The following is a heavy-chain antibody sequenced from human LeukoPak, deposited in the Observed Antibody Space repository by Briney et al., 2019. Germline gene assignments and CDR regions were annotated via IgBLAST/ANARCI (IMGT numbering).Heavy chain of an antibody. D-gene: IGHD2-8*01. CDR3: HPLAYVTN. V-gene: IGHV3-74*01. Sequence: GGSLRLSCAVSGFTFGSRWMHWVRQAPGKGLVWVALIKDDGSTTSYADSVKGRFTASRDDAKNTVYLQMSSLRAADTAVYYCHPLAYVTNWGQGTLVTVSS. J-gene: IGHJ4*02. CDR2: IKDDGSTT. CDR1: GFTFGSRW.